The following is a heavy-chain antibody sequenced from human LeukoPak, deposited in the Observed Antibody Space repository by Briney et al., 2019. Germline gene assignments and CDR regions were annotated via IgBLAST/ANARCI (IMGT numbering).Heavy chain of an antibody. Sequence: GGSLRLSCAASGFTFITCAMHWVRQAPGKGLEWVAVISYHGSNKDYADSVKSRFTISRDNSKNTLYLEMNSLRAEDTAVYYCAREGPVAGNFDYWGQGTLVTVSS. D-gene: IGHD6-19*01. CDR1: GFTFITCA. CDR3: AREGPVAGNFDY. J-gene: IGHJ4*02. CDR2: ISYHGSNK. V-gene: IGHV3-30-3*01.